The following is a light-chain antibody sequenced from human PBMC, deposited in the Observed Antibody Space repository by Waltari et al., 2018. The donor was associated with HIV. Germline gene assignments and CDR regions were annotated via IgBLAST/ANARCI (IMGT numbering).Light chain of an antibody. Sequence: QSVLTQPPSVSGAPGQRVTISCTGSRSNIGAGYDVHWYQQLPGTAPKLLIYTNSNRPSGVPDRFSGSKSGTSASLAITGLQADDEAHYYCQSYDSSLSDSVVFGGGTTLTVL. CDR3: QSYDSSLSDSVV. CDR2: TNS. CDR1: RSNIGAGYD. J-gene: IGLJ2*01. V-gene: IGLV1-40*01.